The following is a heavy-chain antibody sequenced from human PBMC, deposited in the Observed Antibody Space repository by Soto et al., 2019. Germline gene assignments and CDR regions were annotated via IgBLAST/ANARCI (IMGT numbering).Heavy chain of an antibody. CDR2: IYYSGST. J-gene: IGHJ4*02. V-gene: IGHV4-39*01. CDR3: ARRGSGSYSDY. CDR1: GGSISSSSYY. Sequence: SETLSLTCTVSGGSISSSSYYWGWIRQPPGKGLEWIGTIYYSGSTYYNPSLKSRVTISVDTSKNQFSLKLSSVTAADTAVYYCARRGSGSYSDYWGQGTLVT. D-gene: IGHD1-26*01.